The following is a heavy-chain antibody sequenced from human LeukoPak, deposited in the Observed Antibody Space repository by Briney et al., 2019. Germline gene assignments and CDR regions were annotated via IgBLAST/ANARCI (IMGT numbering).Heavy chain of an antibody. CDR2: ISSSGSYI. CDR3: ARGADCSSTSCYKGDWFDP. V-gene: IGHV3-21*01. J-gene: IGHJ5*02. Sequence: PGGSLRLSCAASGFTFSSYNMNWVRQAPGKGLEWVSFISSSGSYIYYADSVRGRFTIPRDNAENSLYLQMNSLRAEDTAVYYCARGADCSSTSCYKGDWFDPWGQGTLVTVSS. CDR1: GFTFSSYN. D-gene: IGHD2-2*02.